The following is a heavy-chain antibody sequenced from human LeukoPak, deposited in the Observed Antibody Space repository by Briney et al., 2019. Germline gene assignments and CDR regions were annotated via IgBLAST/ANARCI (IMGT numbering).Heavy chain of an antibody. CDR2: IRRKADGGAT. V-gene: IGHV3-49*04. D-gene: IGHD1-26*01. CDR3: TRGGLGATFF. CDR1: GFTFSRHS. Sequence: GGSLRLSCVDSGFTFSRHSMNWVRQAPGKGLEWVGFIRRKADGGATAYAASVKGRFTISRDDSKSIAYLQMNSLKTEDTAVYYCTRGGLGATFFWGQGTLVTVSS. J-gene: IGHJ4*02.